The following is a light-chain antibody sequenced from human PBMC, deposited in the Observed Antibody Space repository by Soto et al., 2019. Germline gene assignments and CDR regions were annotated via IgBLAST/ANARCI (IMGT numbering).Light chain of an antibody. CDR3: QKYNNAPRT. CDR2: AAS. Sequence: DIQMTQSPSSLSASVGDRVTITCRASQDISDYLAWYQQKPGKVPKLLIYAASTLQSRVPSRFSGSGSGTDFALTISSLQPEDVATYYCQKYNNAPRTFGQGTTLEIK. V-gene: IGKV1-27*01. CDR1: QDISDY. J-gene: IGKJ2*01.